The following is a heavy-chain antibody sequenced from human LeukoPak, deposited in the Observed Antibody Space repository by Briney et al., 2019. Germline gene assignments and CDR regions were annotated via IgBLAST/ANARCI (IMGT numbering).Heavy chain of an antibody. J-gene: IGHJ5*02. V-gene: IGHV1-8*03. CDR3: ARGLSGAAQGP. Sequence: ASVTVSSKASAYTFTSYDINWVRQATGQGLEGMGWMNPNSGNTGYAQKFQGRVTITRNTSISTAYMELSSLRSEDTAVYYCARGLSGAAQGPWGQGTLVTVSS. D-gene: IGHD1-26*01. CDR1: AYTFTSYD. CDR2: MNPNSGNT.